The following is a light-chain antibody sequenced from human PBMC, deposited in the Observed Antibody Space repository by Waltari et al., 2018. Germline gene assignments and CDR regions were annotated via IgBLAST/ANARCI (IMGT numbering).Light chain of an antibody. CDR2: RNN. V-gene: IGLV1-47*01. CDR3: AAWDDSLSGPWV. CDR1: SSNIGSNY. Sequence: QSVLTQPPSASETPGQRVTISCSGSSSNIGSNYVYWYQQLPETAPKLLIYRNNQRPSGVPARFSGSKSGTSASLAISGLRSDDEADYYCAAWDDSLSGPWVFGGGTKLTVL. J-gene: IGLJ3*02.